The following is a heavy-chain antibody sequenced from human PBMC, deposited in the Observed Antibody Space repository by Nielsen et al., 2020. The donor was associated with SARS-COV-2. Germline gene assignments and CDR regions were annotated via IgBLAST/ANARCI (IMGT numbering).Heavy chain of an antibody. D-gene: IGHD6-13*01. J-gene: IGHJ6*02. Sequence: RQAPGKGLEWVSYISSSGSTIYYADSVKGRFTISRDNAKNSLYLQMNSLRAEDTAVYYCARARPYSSSWPYIPYYYYGMDAWGQGTTVTVSS. CDR2: ISSSGSTI. CDR3: ARARPYSSSWPYIPYYYYGMDA. V-gene: IGHV3-11*01.